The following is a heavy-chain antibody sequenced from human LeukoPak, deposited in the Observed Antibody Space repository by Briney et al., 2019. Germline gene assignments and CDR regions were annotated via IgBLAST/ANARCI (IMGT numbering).Heavy chain of an antibody. V-gene: IGHV3-7*05. J-gene: IGHJ3*02. D-gene: IGHD3-16*01. CDR3: ERVQGGAFDI. CDR1: GFTFSSYS. Sequence: PGGSLRLSCAASGFTFSSYSMNWVRQVPGKGLEWVAIVNGDGSVKNYVDSVKGRFTISRDNAKNSLYLQMNSLRAEDTAVYHCERVQGGAFDIWGQGTMVTVSS. CDR2: VNGDGSVK.